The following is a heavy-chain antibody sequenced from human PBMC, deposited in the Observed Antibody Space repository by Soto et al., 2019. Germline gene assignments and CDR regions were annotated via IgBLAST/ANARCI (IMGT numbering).Heavy chain of an antibody. Sequence: ASVKVSCKASGYTFTAYYIHWVRQAPGQGLEWMGWINPNSGGTHYAQKFQGRVTMTGDTSLSTAYMELTSLRSDDTAVHYCAGTNIRGNYFYSLDVWGQGTTVTVSS. CDR3: AGTNIRGNYFYSLDV. J-gene: IGHJ6*02. CDR2: INPNSGGT. D-gene: IGHD3-16*01. V-gene: IGHV1-2*02. CDR1: GYTFTAYY.